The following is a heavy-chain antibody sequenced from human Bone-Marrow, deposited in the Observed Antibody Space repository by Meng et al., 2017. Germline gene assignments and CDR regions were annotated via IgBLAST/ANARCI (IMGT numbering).Heavy chain of an antibody. Sequence: QVQLQESGPGLVNPSWTLSLTCAVSGDSIISNYWWNWVRQTPGKGLEWIGEIYHTGRTDYNPFLKSRVTISVDTSKNQFSLTLTSVTAADTAVYYCARHEFGLPTAAFDHWGQGTLVTVSS. CDR2: IYHTGRT. J-gene: IGHJ4*02. CDR3: ARHEFGLPTAAFDH. V-gene: IGHV4-4*02. D-gene: IGHD2-2*01. CDR1: GDSIISNYW.